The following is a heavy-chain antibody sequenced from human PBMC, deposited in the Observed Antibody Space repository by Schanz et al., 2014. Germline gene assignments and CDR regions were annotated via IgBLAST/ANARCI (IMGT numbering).Heavy chain of an antibody. V-gene: IGHV3-48*01. D-gene: IGHD4-17*01. Sequence: VQLVESGGGVVQPGRSLRLSCAASGFTFSRNAMNWVRQAPGKGLEWVSYISATSAKIDYADSVQGRFTISRDNAKNALYLQMNSLRAEDTAVYYCVRDTDYHFDYWGQGTLVTVSS. J-gene: IGHJ4*02. CDR1: GFTFSRNA. CDR2: ISATSAKI. CDR3: VRDTDYHFDY.